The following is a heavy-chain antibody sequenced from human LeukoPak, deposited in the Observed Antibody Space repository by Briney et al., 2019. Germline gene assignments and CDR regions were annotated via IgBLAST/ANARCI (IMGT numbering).Heavy chain of an antibody. V-gene: IGHV3-64D*06. D-gene: IGHD3-10*01. CDR3: VKDRGGLARDFDQ. Sequence: PGGSLRLSCSASGFIFGHYAMHWVRQAPGRGLEYASSLKNNGGNIYYTDSVKGRFTISRDNSRNTLYLQLSNLRPEDTAVYYCVKDRGGLARDFDQWGQGTLVTVSS. CDR2: LKNNGGNI. J-gene: IGHJ4*02. CDR1: GFIFGHYA.